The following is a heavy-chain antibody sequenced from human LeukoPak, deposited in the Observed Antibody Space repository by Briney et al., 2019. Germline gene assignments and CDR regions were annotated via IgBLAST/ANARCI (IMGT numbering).Heavy chain of an antibody. Sequence: GGSLRLSCAASGFTFSDYYMSWIRQAPGKGLEWVSYISSSGSTIYYADSVKGRFTISRDNAKNSLYLQMNSLRAEDTAVYYCARDSRRYYYDGTSFDYWGQGTLVTVSS. V-gene: IGHV3-11*01. CDR1: GFTFSDYY. CDR3: ARDSRRYYYDGTSFDY. D-gene: IGHD3-22*01. CDR2: ISSSGSTI. J-gene: IGHJ4*02.